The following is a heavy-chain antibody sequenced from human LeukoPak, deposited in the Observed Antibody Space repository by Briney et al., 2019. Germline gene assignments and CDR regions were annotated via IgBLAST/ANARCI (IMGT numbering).Heavy chain of an antibody. CDR3: ATDINRDYYDSSGYSNAFDI. CDR2: FDPEDGET. CDR1: GYTLTELS. Sequence: ASVKVSCKFSGYTLTELSMHWVRQAPGKGLEWMGGFDPEDGETIYAQKFQGRVTMTEDTSTDTAYMELSSLRSEDTAVYYCATDINRDYYDSSGYSNAFDIWGQGTMVTVSS. D-gene: IGHD3-22*01. V-gene: IGHV1-24*01. J-gene: IGHJ3*02.